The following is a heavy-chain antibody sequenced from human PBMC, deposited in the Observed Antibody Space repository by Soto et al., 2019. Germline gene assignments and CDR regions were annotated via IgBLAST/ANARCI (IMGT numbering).Heavy chain of an antibody. CDR3: ARVGSSTWYWFDP. CDR2: ISSGSSTI. Sequence: GGSLRLSCAASGFTFSSYSMNWVRQAPGKGLEWVSYISSGSSTIYYADSVKGRFTISRDNAKNSLYLQMNGLRDEDTAVYYCARVGSSTWYWFDPWGQGTLVTVS. D-gene: IGHD6-13*01. CDR1: GFTFSSYS. V-gene: IGHV3-48*02. J-gene: IGHJ5*02.